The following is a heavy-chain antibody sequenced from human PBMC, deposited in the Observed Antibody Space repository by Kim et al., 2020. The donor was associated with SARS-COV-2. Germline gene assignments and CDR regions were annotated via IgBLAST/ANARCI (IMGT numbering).Heavy chain of an antibody. CDR3: ARGGAVLRFLEWLSSYFDY. CDR1: GYTFSNYA. D-gene: IGHD3-3*01. V-gene: IGHV1-3*01. Sequence: ASVKVSCKPSGYTFSNYAMHWVRQAPGQRLEWMGWINAGSGNTEYSQKFQGRLIITRDTSARTAYMELSSLRSEDTAVYYCARGGAVLRFLEWLSSYFDYWGQGTLVTVSS. CDR2: INAGSGNT. J-gene: IGHJ4*02.